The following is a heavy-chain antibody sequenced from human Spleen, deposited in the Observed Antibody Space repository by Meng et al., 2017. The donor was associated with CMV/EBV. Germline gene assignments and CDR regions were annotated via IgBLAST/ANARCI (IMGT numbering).Heavy chain of an antibody. Sequence: GESLKISCAASGLTFRSFGIHWVRQAPGKGLEWVAFIRYDGSNKYYADSVKGRFTISRDNSKNTLYLQMNSLRAEDTAVYYCAKDGGSDIVVVPAAIRGYYYYGMDVWGQGTTVTVSS. CDR1: GLTFRSFG. CDR2: IRYDGSNK. CDR3: AKDGGSDIVVVPAAIRGYYYYGMDV. V-gene: IGHV3-30*02. D-gene: IGHD2-2*02. J-gene: IGHJ6*02.